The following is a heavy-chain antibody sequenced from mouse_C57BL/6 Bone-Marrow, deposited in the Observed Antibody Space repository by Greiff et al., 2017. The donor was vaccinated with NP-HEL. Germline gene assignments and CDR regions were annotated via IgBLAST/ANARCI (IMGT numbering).Heavy chain of an antibody. CDR3: ARSGLGSSFPSSWYFDV. D-gene: IGHD1-1*01. CDR1: GYTFTSYW. J-gene: IGHJ1*03. V-gene: IGHV1-53*01. Sequence: VQLQQPGTDLVKPGASVKLSCKASGYTFTSYWMHWVKQRPGQGLEWIGNINPSNGGTNYNEKFKSKATLTVDKSSSTAYMQLSSLTSEDSAVYYCARSGLGSSFPSSWYFDVWGTGTTVTVSS. CDR2: INPSNGGT.